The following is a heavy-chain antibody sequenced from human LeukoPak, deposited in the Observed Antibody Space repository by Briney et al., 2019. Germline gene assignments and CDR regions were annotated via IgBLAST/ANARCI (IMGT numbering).Heavy chain of an antibody. CDR3: AKGASKDYYDSSGYSLPMDY. CDR2: IGGNYGST. D-gene: IGHD3-22*01. Sequence: GGSLRLSCAASGFTFSSYWMSWVRQAPGRGLEWVSTIGGNYGSTYYADSVKGRFTISRDNSKNTLYLQMNSLRAEDTAIYYCAKGASKDYYDSSGYSLPMDYWGQGTLVTVSS. J-gene: IGHJ4*02. V-gene: IGHV3-23*01. CDR1: GFTFSSYW.